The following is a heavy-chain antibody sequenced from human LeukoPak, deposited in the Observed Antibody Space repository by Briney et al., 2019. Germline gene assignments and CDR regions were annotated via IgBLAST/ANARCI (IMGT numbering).Heavy chain of an antibody. CDR1: GSTLSDLS. D-gene: IGHD2-21*02. J-gene: IGHJ2*01. CDR3: VTDRARLFWYFDL. Sequence: ASVKVSCKVSGSTLSDLSIHWVRQAPGKGLEYVGGSDPEDGERFHAQRFQGRVTMTEGTSMDTAYMELSSLRSEDTAVYYCVTDRARLFWYFDLWGRGTLVTVSS. CDR2: SDPEDGER. V-gene: IGHV1-24*01.